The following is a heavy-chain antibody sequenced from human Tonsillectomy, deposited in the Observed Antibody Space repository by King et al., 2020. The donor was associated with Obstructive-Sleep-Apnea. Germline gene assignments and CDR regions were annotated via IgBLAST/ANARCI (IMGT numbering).Heavy chain of an antibody. CDR1: GYTFTAYL. J-gene: IGHJ4*02. CDR2: INPHSGDT. Sequence: VQLVESGAEVKKPGASVKVSCKASGYTFTAYLMHWVRQAPGQGLEWMGWINPHSGDTNFLQKYQGRVTMTRDTSINTAYMELTRRRSGDTAVYYCASFSSSSHFDYWGQGTLVTVSS. D-gene: IGHD3-3*01. CDR3: ASFSSSSHFDY. V-gene: IGHV1-2*02.